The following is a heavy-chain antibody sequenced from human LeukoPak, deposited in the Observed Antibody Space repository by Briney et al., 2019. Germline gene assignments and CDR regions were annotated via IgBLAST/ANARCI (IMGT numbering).Heavy chain of an antibody. CDR1: GGSFSGYY. V-gene: IGHV4-34*01. CDR2: IKHSGST. CDR3: ARDQTYSGSGIYTYFDY. J-gene: IGHJ4*02. D-gene: IGHD3-10*01. Sequence: SETLSLTCAVYGGSFSGYYWSWIRQPPGKGLEWIGQIKHSGSTSYKSSLKSRVTISIDTSKNQFSLKLSSVTAADTAVYYCARDQTYSGSGIYTYFDYWGQGILVTVSS.